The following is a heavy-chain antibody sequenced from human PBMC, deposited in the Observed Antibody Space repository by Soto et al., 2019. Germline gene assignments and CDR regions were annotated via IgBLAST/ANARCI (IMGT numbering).Heavy chain of an antibody. D-gene: IGHD3-10*01. J-gene: IGHJ6*02. Sequence: QVQLQESGSGLVKPSQTLSLTCTVSGGSISSGGYYWSWIRQHPGKGLEWIGYIYYSGSTYYNPSHKSRVTISVDTSKNQFSLKLSSVTAADTAVYYCATLTMVRGALWYYYGMDVWGQGTTVTVSS. CDR3: ATLTMVRGALWYYYGMDV. V-gene: IGHV4-31*03. CDR2: IYYSGST. CDR1: GGSISSGGYY.